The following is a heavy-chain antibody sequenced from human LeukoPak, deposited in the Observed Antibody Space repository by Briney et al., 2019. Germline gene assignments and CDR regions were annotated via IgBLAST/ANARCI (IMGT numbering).Heavy chain of an antibody. CDR2: INWNGGST. Sequence: GGSLRLSCAASGLTFDDYGMSWVRQAPGKGLEWVSGINWNGGSTGYADSVKGRFTISRDNAKNSPYLQMNSLRAEDTALYYCARSSGWTDIDYWGQGTLVTVSS. CDR1: GLTFDDYG. D-gene: IGHD6-19*01. V-gene: IGHV3-20*04. CDR3: ARSSGWTDIDY. J-gene: IGHJ4*02.